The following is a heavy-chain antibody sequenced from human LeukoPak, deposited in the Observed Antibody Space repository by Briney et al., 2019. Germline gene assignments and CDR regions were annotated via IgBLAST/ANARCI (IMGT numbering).Heavy chain of an antibody. CDR3: ARLTSHGGLDAFDI. V-gene: IGHV4-59*08. CDR2: IYYSGGT. Sequence: SETLSHTCTVSGGSISSYYWSWIRQPPGKGLEWIGYIYYSGGTNYNPSLKSRVTISVDTSKNQFSLKLSSVTAADTAVYYCARLTSHGGLDAFDIWGQGTMVTVSS. D-gene: IGHD2-15*01. CDR1: GGSISSYY. J-gene: IGHJ3*02.